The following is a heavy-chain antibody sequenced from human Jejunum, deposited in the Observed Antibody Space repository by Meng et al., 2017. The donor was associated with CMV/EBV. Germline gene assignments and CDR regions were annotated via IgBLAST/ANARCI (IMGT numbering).Heavy chain of an antibody. J-gene: IGHJ4*02. V-gene: IGHV3-53*01. CDR3: AYSSSWAHFDY. D-gene: IGHD6-13*01. CDR2: IYSDGTT. CDR1: GFTVSSNY. Sequence: CVASGFTVSSNYMSWVRQAPGKGLEWVSIIYSDGTTYYADSVKGRFTISRVKSKNTLDLQMNSLRAEDMAVYYCAYSSSWAHFDYWGQGTLVTVSS.